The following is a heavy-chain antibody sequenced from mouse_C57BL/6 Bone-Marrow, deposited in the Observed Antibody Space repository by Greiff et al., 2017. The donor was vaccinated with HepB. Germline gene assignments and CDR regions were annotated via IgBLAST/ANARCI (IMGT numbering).Heavy chain of an antibody. CDR1: GYTFTSYT. CDR2: INPSSGYT. CDR3: ARRIYYYGSSPLYAMDY. Sequence: QVQLKESGAELARPGASVKMSCKASGYTFTSYTMHWVKQRPGQGLEWIGYINPSSGYTKYNQKFKDKATLTADKSSSTAYMQLSSLPSEDSAVYYCARRIYYYGSSPLYAMDYWGQGTSVTVSS. J-gene: IGHJ4*01. V-gene: IGHV1-4*01. D-gene: IGHD1-1*01.